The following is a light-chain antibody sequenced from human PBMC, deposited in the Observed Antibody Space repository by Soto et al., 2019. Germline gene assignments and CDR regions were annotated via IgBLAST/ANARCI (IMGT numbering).Light chain of an antibody. J-gene: IGKJ5*01. V-gene: IGKV1-17*03. Sequence: DIQMTQSPSAMSASXGDRVXITCRASQDISNYLAWFQQKPGKVPKXXIYGASSLQSGVPSRFSGSGSGTEFTLTISSLQPEDFATYYCLQHKSYPITFGQGTRLEIK. CDR3: LQHKSYPIT. CDR2: GAS. CDR1: QDISNY.